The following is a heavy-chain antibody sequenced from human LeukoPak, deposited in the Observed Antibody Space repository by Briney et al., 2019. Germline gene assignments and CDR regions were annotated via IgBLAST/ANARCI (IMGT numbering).Heavy chain of an antibody. V-gene: IGHV1-69*01. J-gene: IGHJ4*02. CDR2: IIPIFGTA. Sequence: ASVKVSCKASGCTFSSYAISWVRQAPGQGLEWMGGIIPIFGTANYAQKFQGRVTITADESTSTAYMELSSLRSEDTAVYYCARDQLAGFDYWGQGTLVTVSS. D-gene: IGHD6-13*01. CDR1: GCTFSSYA. CDR3: ARDQLAGFDY.